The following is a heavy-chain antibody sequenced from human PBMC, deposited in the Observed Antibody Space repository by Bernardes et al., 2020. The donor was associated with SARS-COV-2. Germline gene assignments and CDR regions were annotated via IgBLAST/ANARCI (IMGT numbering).Heavy chain of an antibody. J-gene: IGHJ4*02. CDR3: ARIYSTSSFDFDY. D-gene: IGHD6-6*01. Sequence: GSLRLSCAASGFTFSTFWMTWVRQAPGKGLEWVANINQDGSETFYVDSVKGRFTISRDNAKNSLFMEMNTLRAEDTAVYYCARIYSTSSFDFDYWGQGTLVTVSS. CDR2: INQDGSET. CDR1: GFTFSTFW. V-gene: IGHV3-7*01.